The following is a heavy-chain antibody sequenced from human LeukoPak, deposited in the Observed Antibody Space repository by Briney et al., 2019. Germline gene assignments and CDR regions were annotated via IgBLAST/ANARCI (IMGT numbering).Heavy chain of an antibody. CDR1: GGSVSSGSYY. J-gene: IGHJ4*02. D-gene: IGHD6-19*01. CDR2: IYYSGST. CDR3: ARDRWNSSGWLFDY. Sequence: SETLPLTCTVSGGSVSSGSYYWSWIRQPPGKGLEWIGYIYYSGSTSYNPSLKSRVTISVDTSKNQLSLKLTSVTAADTAVYYCARDRWNSSGWLFDYWGQGTQVTVSS. V-gene: IGHV4-61*01.